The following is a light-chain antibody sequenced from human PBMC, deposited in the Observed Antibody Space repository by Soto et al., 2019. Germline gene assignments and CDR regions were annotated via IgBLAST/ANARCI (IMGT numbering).Light chain of an antibody. V-gene: IGKV3-15*01. CDR1: QSVGNN. CDR2: GAS. CDR3: QHYNIWPWT. J-gene: IGKJ1*01. Sequence: EIVMTQSPATLSVSPGERATLSCRASQSVGNNLAWYQQKPGQAPRLLISGASTRASGVPARFSGSGSGTEFTLTIRSLQSEDIAVYYCQHYNIWPWTFGQGTKVEIK.